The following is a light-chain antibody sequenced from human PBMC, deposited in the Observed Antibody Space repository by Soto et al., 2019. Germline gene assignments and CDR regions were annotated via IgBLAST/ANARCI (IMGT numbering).Light chain of an antibody. J-gene: IGKJ3*01. CDR2: EIS. CDR1: QSVGTY. Sequence: EIVSTQSPATLSLSPGERATLSCRASQSVGTYLAWYQQKPGQAPRLLIYEISNRAAGIPARFSGSGSGTDFTLTISSLEPEDFAFYYCQQRNRWPPIFTFGPGTKVDLK. CDR3: QQRNRWPPIFT. V-gene: IGKV3-11*01.